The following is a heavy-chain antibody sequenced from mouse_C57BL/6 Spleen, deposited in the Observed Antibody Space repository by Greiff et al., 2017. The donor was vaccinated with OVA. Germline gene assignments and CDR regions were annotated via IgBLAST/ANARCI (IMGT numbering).Heavy chain of an antibody. CDR2: IDPSDSYT. J-gene: IGHJ1*03. V-gene: IGHV1-69*01. CDR1: GYTFTSYW. Sequence: QVQLQQPGAELVMPGASVKLSCKASGYTFTSYWMHWVKQRPGQGLEWIGEIDPSDSYTNYNQKFKGKSTLTVDKSSSTAYMQLSSLTSEDSAVYYCARLVGGSSYGYFDVWGTGTTVTVSS. CDR3: ARLVGGSSYGYFDV. D-gene: IGHD1-1*01.